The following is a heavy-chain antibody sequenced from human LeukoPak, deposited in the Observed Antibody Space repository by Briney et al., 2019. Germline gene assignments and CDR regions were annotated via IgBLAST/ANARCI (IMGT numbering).Heavy chain of an antibody. J-gene: IGHJ6*02. CDR3: ASNDFGSGEGSYYYGMDV. Sequence: SETLSLTCAVYGGSFSGYYWSWIRQPPGKGLEWIGEINHSGSTNYNPSLKSRVTISVDTSKNQLSLKLSSVTAADTAVYYCASNDFGSGEGSYYYGMDVWGQGTTVTVSS. CDR2: INHSGST. D-gene: IGHD3-3*01. V-gene: IGHV4-34*01. CDR1: GGSFSGYY.